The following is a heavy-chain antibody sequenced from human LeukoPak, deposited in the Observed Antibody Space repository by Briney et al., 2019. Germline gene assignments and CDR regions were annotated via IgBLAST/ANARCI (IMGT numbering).Heavy chain of an antibody. J-gene: IGHJ4*02. D-gene: IGHD3-16*01. CDR3: ARDKSGGAGDY. CDR1: GFTFSSYA. CDR2: ISYDGSNK. V-gene: IGHV3-30-3*01. Sequence: GGSLRLSCAASGFTFSSYAMHWVRQAPGKGLEWVAVISYDGSNKYYADSVKGRFTISRDNSKNTLYLQMNSLRAEDTAVYYCARDKSGGAGDYWGQGTLVTVSS.